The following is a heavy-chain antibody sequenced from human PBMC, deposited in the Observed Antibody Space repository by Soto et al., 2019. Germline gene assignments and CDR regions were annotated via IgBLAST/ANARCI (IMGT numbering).Heavy chain of an antibody. CDR3: AKDGHHYDFWSRDYYYGMDV. CDR1: GLTFSSYG. CDR2: ISYDGSNK. V-gene: IGHV3-30*18. Sequence: SLSLSCAASGLTFSSYGMHWVRQAPGKGLRWVAVISYDGSNKYYADSVKGRFTIPRDNSKNTLYLQMNSLRAEDTAVYYCAKDGHHYDFWSRDYYYGMDVWGQGTTVTV. D-gene: IGHD3-3*01. J-gene: IGHJ6*02.